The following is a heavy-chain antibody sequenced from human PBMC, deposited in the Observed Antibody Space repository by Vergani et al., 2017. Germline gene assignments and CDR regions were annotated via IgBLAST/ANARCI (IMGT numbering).Heavy chain of an antibody. CDR3: ARAQAYYYDSSGEPKR. CDR1: GYTFTGYY. V-gene: IGHV1-2*02. D-gene: IGHD3-22*01. CDR2: INPNSGGT. Sequence: QVRLVQSGAEVKKPGASVKVSCKASGYTFTGYYMHWVRQAPGQGLEWMGWINPNSGGTNYAQKFQGRVTMTRDTSISTAYMELSRLRSDDTAVYYCARAQAYYYDSSGEPKRWGQGTLVTVSS. J-gene: IGHJ4*02.